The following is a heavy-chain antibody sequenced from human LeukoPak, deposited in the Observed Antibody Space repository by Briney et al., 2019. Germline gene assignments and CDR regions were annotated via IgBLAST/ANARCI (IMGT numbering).Heavy chain of an antibody. D-gene: IGHD1-14*01. J-gene: IGHJ4*02. CDR3: AKAWSAATTGYFDY. CDR2: ISYDGSNK. Sequence: GGSLRLSCAASGFTFSSYGMHWVRQAPGKGLEWVAVISYDGSNKYYADSVKGRFTISRDNSKNTLYLQMNSLRAEDTAVYYCAKAWSAATTGYFDYWGQGTLVTVSS. V-gene: IGHV3-30*18. CDR1: GFTFSSYG.